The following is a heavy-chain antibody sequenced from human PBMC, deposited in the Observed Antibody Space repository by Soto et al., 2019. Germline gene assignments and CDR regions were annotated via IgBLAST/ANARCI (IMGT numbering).Heavy chain of an antibody. CDR2: IWSDGNKR. Sequence: HPGGSLGLSCAAYGFRFTNHGMQWVRQAPGKGLEWVAVIWSDGNKRYYADSVKGRFTVSRDTSNNTLYLQMKSLRAEDTAVYYCARYCSSTNCPGVRVYGMDVWGLGTTVTVSS. V-gene: IGHV3-33*01. J-gene: IGHJ6*02. CDR3: ARYCSSTNCPGVRVYGMDV. CDR1: GFRFTNHG. D-gene: IGHD2-2*01.